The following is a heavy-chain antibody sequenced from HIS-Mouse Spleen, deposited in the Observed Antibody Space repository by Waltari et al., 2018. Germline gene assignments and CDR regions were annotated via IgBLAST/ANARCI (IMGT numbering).Heavy chain of an antibody. CDR3: ARDHRQQDAFDI. CDR2: INPNSGGT. V-gene: IGHV1-2*02. Sequence: QVQLVQSGAEVKKPGASVKVSCKASGYTFTGYYMHWVRQAPGQGLEWMGRINPNSGGTKCAQKFQGRVTITRDTSISKAYMELSRRRSDDTAVYYCARDHRQQDAFDIWGQGTMVTVSS. D-gene: IGHD6-13*01. CDR1: GYTFTGYY. J-gene: IGHJ3*02.